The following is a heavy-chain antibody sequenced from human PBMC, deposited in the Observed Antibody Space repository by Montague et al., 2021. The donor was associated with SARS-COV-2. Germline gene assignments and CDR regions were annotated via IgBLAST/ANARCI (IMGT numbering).Heavy chain of an antibody. V-gene: IGHV4-39*06. J-gene: IGHJ4*02. CDR3: ARAQNTCFIANCVNYLEV. Sequence: SETLSLTCSVSGVSISSCDYYWGWVRPPPGQGLDWNVSVHYTGSTKPYLTLQIPVTRSLATPKNRLTLKSSSGTAAATSVYYCARAQNTCFIANCVNYLEVWGLGTLVTVSS. CDR2: VHYTGST. CDR1: GVSISSCDYY. D-gene: IGHD1-1*01.